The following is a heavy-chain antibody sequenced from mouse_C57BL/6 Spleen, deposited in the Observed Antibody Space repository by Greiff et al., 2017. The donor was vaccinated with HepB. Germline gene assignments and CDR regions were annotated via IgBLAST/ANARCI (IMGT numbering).Heavy chain of an antibody. J-gene: IGHJ1*03. CDR2: INPSNGGT. V-gene: IGHV1-53*01. CDR3: ARRVYGSSPYWYFDV. Sequence: VQLVEPGTELVKPGASVKLSCKASGYTFTSYWMPWVKQRPGQGLEWIGNINPSNGGTNYNEKFKSKATLTVDKSSSTAYMQLSSLTSEDSAVSDCARRVYGSSPYWYFDVWGTGTTVTVSS. CDR1: GYTFTSYW. D-gene: IGHD1-1*01.